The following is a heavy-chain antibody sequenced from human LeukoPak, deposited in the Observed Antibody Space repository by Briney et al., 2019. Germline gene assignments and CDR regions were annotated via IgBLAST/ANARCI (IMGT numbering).Heavy chain of an antibody. Sequence: SETLSLTCTVSGVSISSYYWSWIRQPPGKGLEWIGSIHYSGSTYYNPSLKSRVTISVDTSKNQFSLKLSSVTAADTAVYYCARGGYIVVVVAADSWGQGALVTVSS. CDR2: IHYSGST. D-gene: IGHD2-15*01. CDR1: GVSISSYY. CDR3: ARGGYIVVVVAADS. V-gene: IGHV4-59*12. J-gene: IGHJ5*01.